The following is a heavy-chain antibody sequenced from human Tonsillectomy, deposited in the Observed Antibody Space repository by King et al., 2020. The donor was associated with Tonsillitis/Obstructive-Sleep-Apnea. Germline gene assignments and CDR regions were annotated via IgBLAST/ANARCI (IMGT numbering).Heavy chain of an antibody. CDR2: INPSGGST. J-gene: IGHJ4*02. D-gene: IGHD6-6*01. CDR1: GYTFTSYY. CDR3: ARDGSVATRPLDY. Sequence: LVQSGAEVKKPGASVKVSCKASGYTFTSYYIHWVRQAPGQGLEWMGIINPSGGSTSYAQKFQGRVTMTRDTSTSTVYMELSSLRSEETAVYYCARDGSVATRPLDYWGQGTLVTVSS. V-gene: IGHV1-46*01.